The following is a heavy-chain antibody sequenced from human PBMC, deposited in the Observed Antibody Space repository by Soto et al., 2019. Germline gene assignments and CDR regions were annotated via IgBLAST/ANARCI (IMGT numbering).Heavy chain of an antibody. Sequence: PEKLSHTRTASGGSLSQYSRTSLLQPAGEGLEWIGRIYTSGSTNYNPSLKSRVTMSVDTSKNQFSLKLSSVTAADTAVYYCARDTGTDSSSWYGGYYYYGMDVWGQGTTVT. CDR1: GGSLSQYS. J-gene: IGHJ6*02. V-gene: IGHV4-4*07. CDR3: ARDTGTDSSSWYGGYYYYGMDV. CDR2: IYTSGST. D-gene: IGHD6-13*01.